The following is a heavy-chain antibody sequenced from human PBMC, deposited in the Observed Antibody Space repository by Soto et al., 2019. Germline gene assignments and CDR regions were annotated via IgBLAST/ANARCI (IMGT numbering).Heavy chain of an antibody. V-gene: IGHV1-69*06. J-gene: IGHJ4*02. CDR3: ALRFLEWLSFDY. CDR2: IIPIFGTA. Sequence: SVKVYCKASGGTFSSYAISWVRQAPGQGLEWMGGIIPIFGTANYAQKFQGRVTITADKSTSTAYMELSSLRSEDTAVYYCALRFLEWLSFDYWGQGTLVTVSS. D-gene: IGHD3-3*01. CDR1: GGTFSSYA.